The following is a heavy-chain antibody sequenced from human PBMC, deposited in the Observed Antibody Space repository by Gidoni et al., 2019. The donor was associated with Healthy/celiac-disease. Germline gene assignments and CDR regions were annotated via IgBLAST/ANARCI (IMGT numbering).Heavy chain of an antibody. J-gene: IGHJ4*02. V-gene: IGHV4-39*01. D-gene: IGHD6-19*01. CDR1: GGSISSSSYY. CDR2: IYYSGST. CDR3: AKSGYSSGWYSTYFDY. Sequence: QLQLQESGPGLVKPSETLSLTCTVSGGSISSSSYYWGWLRQPQGKGLEWIGSIYYSGSTYYNPSLKSRVTISVDTSKNQFSLKLSSVTAADTAVYYCAKSGYSSGWYSTYFDYWGQGTLVTVSS.